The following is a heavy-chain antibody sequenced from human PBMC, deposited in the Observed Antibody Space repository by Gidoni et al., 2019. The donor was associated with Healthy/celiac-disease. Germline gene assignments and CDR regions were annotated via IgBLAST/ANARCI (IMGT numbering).Heavy chain of an antibody. J-gene: IGHJ6*02. V-gene: IGHV1-18*01. D-gene: IGHD3-3*01. CDR1: GYTFTRSG. Sequence: QVQLVQSGAEVKKPGASVEVSCKASGYTFTRSGISWVRQAPGQGLEWMGWISAYNGNTNYAQKLQGRVTMTTDTSTSTAYMELRSLRSDDTAVYYCARDNDFWSGYFYYYYGMDVWGQGTTVTVSS. CDR2: ISAYNGNT. CDR3: ARDNDFWSGYFYYYYGMDV.